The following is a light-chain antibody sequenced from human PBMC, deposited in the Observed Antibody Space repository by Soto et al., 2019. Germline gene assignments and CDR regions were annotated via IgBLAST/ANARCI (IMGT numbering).Light chain of an antibody. CDR1: QSINSD. CDR2: GAS. Sequence: ETVMTQSPATLSMSPGERATLSCRASQSINSDLAWYQQKPGQAPRILIYGASTRATGIPGRFGGSGSGTEFTLTISSLQSEDFAVYYCEQYNSWPLTFGGGTKVDIK. V-gene: IGKV3-15*01. CDR3: EQYNSWPLT. J-gene: IGKJ4*01.